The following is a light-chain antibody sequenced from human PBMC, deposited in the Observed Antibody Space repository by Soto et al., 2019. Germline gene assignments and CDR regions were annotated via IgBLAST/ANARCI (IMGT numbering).Light chain of an antibody. CDR3: QSYDSSNVV. CDR1: SGSIASNY. CDR2: EDN. Sequence: NFMLTQPNSVSESPGKTVTISCTRSSGSIASNYVQWYQQRPGSAPTTVIYEDNQRPSGVPDRFSGSIDSSSNSASLTISRLKTEDEADYYCQSYDSSNVVFGGGTKLTVL. J-gene: IGLJ2*01. V-gene: IGLV6-57*04.